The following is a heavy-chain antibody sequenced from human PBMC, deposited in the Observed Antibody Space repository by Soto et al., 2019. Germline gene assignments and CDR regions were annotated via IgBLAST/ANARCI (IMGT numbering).Heavy chain of an antibody. CDR2: INHSGST. CDR1: CGSFIGYY. J-gene: IGHJ4*02. Sequence: PSETLSLTCAFYCGSFIGYYWSWIRQPPGKGLEWIGEINHSGSTNYNPSLKSRVTISVDTSKNQFSLKLSSVTAADTAVYYCARYRLAGYCSSTSCYPPLGTYYFDYWGQGTLVTVSS. CDR3: ARYRLAGYCSSTSCYPPLGTYYFDY. V-gene: IGHV4-34*01. D-gene: IGHD2-2*03.